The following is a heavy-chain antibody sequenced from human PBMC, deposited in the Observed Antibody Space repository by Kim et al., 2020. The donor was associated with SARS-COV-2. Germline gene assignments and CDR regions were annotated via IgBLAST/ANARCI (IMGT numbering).Heavy chain of an antibody. V-gene: IGHV3-21*01. CDR3: AREGGGATYLN. J-gene: IGHJ4*02. D-gene: IGHD1-26*01. CDR2: ISSSSSYI. CDR1: GFTFSSYS. Sequence: GGSLRLSCAASGFTFSSYSMNWVRQAPGKGLEWVSSISSSSSYIYYADSVKGRFTISRDNAKNSLYLQMNSLRAEDTAVYYCAREGGGATYLNWGQGTLVTVSS.